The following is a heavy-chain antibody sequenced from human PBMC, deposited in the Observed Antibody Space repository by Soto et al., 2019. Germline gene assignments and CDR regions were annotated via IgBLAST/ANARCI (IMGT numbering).Heavy chain of an antibody. J-gene: IGHJ4*02. CDR2: ISSSSSYI. CDR3: AREASYLAYALFDY. V-gene: IGHV3-21*01. CDR1: GFTFSSYS. D-gene: IGHD3-10*01. Sequence: GGSLRLSCAASGFTFSSYSMNWVRQAPGKGLEWVSSISSSSSYIYYADSVKGRFTISRDNAKNSLYLQMNSLRAEDTAVYYCAREASYLAYALFDYWGQGTLVTVSS.